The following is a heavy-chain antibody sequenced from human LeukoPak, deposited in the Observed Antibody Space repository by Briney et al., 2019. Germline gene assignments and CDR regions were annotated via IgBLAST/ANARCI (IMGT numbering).Heavy chain of an antibody. CDR1: GFTFSSYG. V-gene: IGHV3-30*02. CDR3: ARDPTLTYYYDSSGYYYVGEGVDY. Sequence: GGSLRLSCAASGFTFSSYGMHWVRQAPGKGLKWVAFIRYDGSNKYYADSVKGRFTISRDNSKNTLYLQMNSLRAEDTAVYYCARDPTLTYYYDSSGYYYVGEGVDYWGQGTLVTVSS. CDR2: IRYDGSNK. D-gene: IGHD3-22*01. J-gene: IGHJ4*02.